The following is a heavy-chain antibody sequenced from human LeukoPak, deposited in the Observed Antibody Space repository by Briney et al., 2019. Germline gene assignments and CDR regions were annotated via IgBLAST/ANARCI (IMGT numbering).Heavy chain of an antibody. J-gene: IGHJ5*02. D-gene: IGHD2-2*01. CDR1: GYTFTSYY. CDR2: INPNSGGT. V-gene: IGHV1-2*06. Sequence: ASVKVSCKASGYTFTSYYLYWVRQAPGQGLEWMGRINPNSGGTNYAQKFQGRVTMTRDTSISTAYMELTRLRSDDTAVYYCAREVGVVAHQGGWFDPWGQGTLVTVSS. CDR3: AREVGVVAHQGGWFDP.